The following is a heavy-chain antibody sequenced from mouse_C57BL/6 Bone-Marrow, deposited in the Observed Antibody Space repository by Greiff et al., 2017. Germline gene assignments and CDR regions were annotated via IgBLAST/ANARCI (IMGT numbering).Heavy chain of an antibody. V-gene: IGHV2-2*01. CDR3: AGRRGFAY. CDR1: GFSLTSYG. J-gene: IGHJ3*01. Sequence: VKLMESGPGLVQPSQSLSITCTVSGFSLTSYGVHWVRQSPGKGLEWLGVIWSGGSTDYNAAFISRLSIRKDNSKSQVFFKMSSLQADDTAVYYCAGRRGFAYWGQGTLVTVSA. CDR2: IWSGGST.